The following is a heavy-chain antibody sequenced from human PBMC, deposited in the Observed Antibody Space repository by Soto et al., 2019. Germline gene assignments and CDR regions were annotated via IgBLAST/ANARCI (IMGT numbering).Heavy chain of an antibody. V-gene: IGHV4-59*01. Sequence: SETLSLTCTVSGGSISSYYWSWIRQPPGKGLEWIGYIYYSGSTNYNPSLKSRVTISVDTSKNQFSLKLSSVTAADTAVYYCASTPKYSSSSTFDYWGQGTLVTVSS. CDR2: IYYSGST. CDR3: ASTPKYSSSSTFDY. J-gene: IGHJ4*02. CDR1: GGSISSYY. D-gene: IGHD6-6*01.